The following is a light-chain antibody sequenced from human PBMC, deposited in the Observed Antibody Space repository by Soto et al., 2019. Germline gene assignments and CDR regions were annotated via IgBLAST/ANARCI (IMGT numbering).Light chain of an antibody. V-gene: IGLV1-44*01. CDR3: SAWDASLNGYV. CDR1: SSNIGSKT. CDR2: SNY. J-gene: IGLJ1*01. Sequence: QSALTQPPSVSGIPGQRVTISCSGSSSNIGSKTVNWYQQLPGTAPKLLIYSNYQRPSGVPDRFSGSKSGTSASLAISGLQSEDEADYYCSAWDASLNGYVFGTGTRSPS.